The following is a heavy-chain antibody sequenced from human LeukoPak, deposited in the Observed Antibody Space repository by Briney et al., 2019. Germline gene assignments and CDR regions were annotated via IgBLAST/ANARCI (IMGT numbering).Heavy chain of an antibody. CDR2: IYHSGST. CDR1: GGSISSNNW. Sequence: SETLSLTCAVSGGSISSNNWWSWVRQPPGKGLEWIGEIYHSGSTNYNPSLKSRVTISVDKSKNQFSLKLSSVTAADTAVYYCARGWPWFGQSSWFDPWGQGTLVTVSS. D-gene: IGHD3-10*01. V-gene: IGHV4-4*02. CDR3: ARGWPWFGQSSWFDP. J-gene: IGHJ5*02.